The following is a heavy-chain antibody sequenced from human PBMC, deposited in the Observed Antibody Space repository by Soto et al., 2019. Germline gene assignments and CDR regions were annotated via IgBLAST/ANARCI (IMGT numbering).Heavy chain of an antibody. J-gene: IGHJ5*02. Sequence: VQLVQSGAAVKKPGASVKVSCKASGYTFTNYSMHLVRQAPGQRLEWMGWINTDNGKTRDSQRFQDRVTLTRDTSANTVYTELSSLSYEDTAVYYCARAGNCTSTTCFSGWLDPWGQGTLVTVSS. CDR2: INTDNGKT. V-gene: IGHV1-3*04. D-gene: IGHD2-2*01. CDR3: ARAGNCTSTTCFSGWLDP. CDR1: GYTFTNYS.